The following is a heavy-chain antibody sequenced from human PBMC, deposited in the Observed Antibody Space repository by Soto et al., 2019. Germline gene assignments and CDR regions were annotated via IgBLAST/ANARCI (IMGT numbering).Heavy chain of an antibody. V-gene: IGHV4-34*01. CDR3: ARACSSNSCYDVFDY. D-gene: IGHD2-2*01. J-gene: IGHJ4*02. Sequence: LSLTCAVYGGSFSVYSWSWIRQPPGKGLEWIGDINHSGMTHYNPSLESRVSMSVDTSKNQFSLKLSSVTAADTAVYYCARACSSNSCYDVFDYWGQGTLVTVSS. CDR1: GGSFSVYS. CDR2: INHSGMT.